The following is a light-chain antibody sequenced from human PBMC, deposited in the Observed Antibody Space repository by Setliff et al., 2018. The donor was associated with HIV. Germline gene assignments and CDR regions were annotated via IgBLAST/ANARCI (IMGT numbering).Light chain of an antibody. V-gene: IGLV2-14*03. J-gene: IGLJ1*01. CDR2: YVS. Sequence: QSVLTQPASVSGSPGQSITISCIGTSSDVGGYDFVSWYQQRPGKAPKLIIFYVSERPSGVSHCFSGSKSGNTASLTISGLQTEDEADYFCASYRSPATYVFGTGTKVTV. CDR1: SSDVGGYDF. CDR3: ASYRSPATYV.